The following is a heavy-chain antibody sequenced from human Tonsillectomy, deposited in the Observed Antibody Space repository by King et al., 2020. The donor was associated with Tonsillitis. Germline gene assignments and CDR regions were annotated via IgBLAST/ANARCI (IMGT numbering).Heavy chain of an antibody. D-gene: IGHD4-23*01. CDR2: ISYDGNNE. V-gene: IGHV3-33*05. Sequence: VQLVESGGGVAQPWRSLKLSCVASGFSLNKYGMHWVRQAPGKGLEWVGVISYDGNNENYADSVRGRFTISRDNSKNTMYVQMNFLRVEDTGVYYCARDMGGGTAVSPTYYYSVLDLWGQGTTVIVSS. J-gene: IGHJ6*02. CDR3: ARDMGGGTAVSPTYYYSVLDL. CDR1: GFSLNKYG.